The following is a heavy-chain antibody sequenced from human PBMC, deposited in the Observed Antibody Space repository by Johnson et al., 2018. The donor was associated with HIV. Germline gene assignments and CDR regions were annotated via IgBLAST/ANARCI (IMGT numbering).Heavy chain of an antibody. CDR2: ISHDGSNK. V-gene: IGHV3-30*03. Sequence: VQLMESGGGVVQPGRSLRLSCAASGFTFSSYGMHWVRQAPGKGLEWVAVISHDGSNKNHADSVKGRFTISRDNSKNTVYLQMNSLRTEDTAVYYCARELSRERIVGVVEDAFDIWGQGTMVTVSS. D-gene: IGHD1-26*01. CDR3: ARELSRERIVGVVEDAFDI. CDR1: GFTFSSYG. J-gene: IGHJ3*02.